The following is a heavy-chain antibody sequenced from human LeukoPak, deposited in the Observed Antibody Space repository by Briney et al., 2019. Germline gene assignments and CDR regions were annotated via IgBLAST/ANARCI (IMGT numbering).Heavy chain of an antibody. V-gene: IGHV4-59*01. J-gene: IGHJ6*02. CDR3: ARVRGYSGYDQYYYYGMDV. CDR2: IYYSGST. D-gene: IGHD5-12*01. Sequence: PSETLSLTCTVSGGSISSYSWSWIRQPPGKGLEWVGYIYYSGSTNYNPSLKSRVTISVDTSKNQFSLKLSSVTAADTAVYYCARVRGYSGYDQYYYYGMDVWGQGTTVTVSS. CDR1: GGSISSYS.